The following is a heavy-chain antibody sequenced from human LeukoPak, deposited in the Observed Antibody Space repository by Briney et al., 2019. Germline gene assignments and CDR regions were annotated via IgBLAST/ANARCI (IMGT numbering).Heavy chain of an antibody. J-gene: IGHJ4*02. V-gene: IGHV4-4*07. D-gene: IGHD3-10*01. CDR1: GAPISSYY. Sequence: SETLSLTCTVSGAPISSYYYNWIRQTAGRGLEWIGRLYISGSTDYNPSLKSRVTISVGRSTNQFSLNLRSVAAADTAVYFCARDLSGSLYFDYWGQGVLVTVSS. CDR3: ARDLSGSLYFDY. CDR2: LYISGST.